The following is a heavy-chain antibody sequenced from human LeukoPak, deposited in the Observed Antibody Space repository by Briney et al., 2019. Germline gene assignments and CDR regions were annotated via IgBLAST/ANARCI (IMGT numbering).Heavy chain of an antibody. V-gene: IGHV3-23*01. CDR1: GFTFSSYA. CDR2: ISGSGGST. J-gene: IGHJ4*02. D-gene: IGHD3-16*01. Sequence: GGSLRLSCAASGFTFSSYAMSWVRQAPGKGLEWVSAISGSGGSTYYADSVKGRFTISRDNSKNTLYLQMNSLRAEDTAVYYCAKARVGDYAWGSLLADYWGQGTLVTVSS. CDR3: AKARVGDYAWGSLLADY.